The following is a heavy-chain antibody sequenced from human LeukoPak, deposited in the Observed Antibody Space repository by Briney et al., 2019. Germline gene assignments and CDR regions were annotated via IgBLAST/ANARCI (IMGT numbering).Heavy chain of an antibody. CDR1: GYSFTGYW. Sequence: GESLKISCKGSGYSFTGYWIGWVRQMPGKGLEWMGLIYPGDSSTRYSPSFQGQVTISADRSISTAYLQWSSLKASDTAMYYCARVRDTSGYFDYGYWGQGTLVTVSS. D-gene: IGHD3-22*01. CDR2: IYPGDSST. V-gene: IGHV5-51*01. CDR3: ARVRDTSGYFDYGY. J-gene: IGHJ4*02.